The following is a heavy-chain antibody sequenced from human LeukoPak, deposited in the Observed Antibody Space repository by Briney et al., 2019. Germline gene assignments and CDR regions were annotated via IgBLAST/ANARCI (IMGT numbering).Heavy chain of an antibody. D-gene: IGHD6-19*01. CDR3: AGGYYSSGWSPMD. J-gene: IGHJ4*02. Sequence: GGSLRLSCAASGFTFSTYAMSWVRQAPGKGLEWVSSISSSSSYIYYADSVKGRFTISRDNAKNSLYLQMNSLRAEDTAVYYCAGGYYSSGWSPMDWGQGTLVTVSS. CDR1: GFTFSTYA. V-gene: IGHV3-21*01. CDR2: ISSSSSYI.